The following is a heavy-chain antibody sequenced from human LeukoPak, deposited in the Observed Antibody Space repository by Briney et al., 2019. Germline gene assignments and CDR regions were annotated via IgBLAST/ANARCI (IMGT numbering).Heavy chain of an antibody. CDR2: IYPGDSNT. Sequence: GESLKISCQASGYSFSNYWIGWVRQMPGEGLEWMGIIYPGDSNTRYSPSFRGHVTISADKSISTAYLQWNSLKASDTAMYYCARDSGGSTLYNFDYWGQGTLVTVSS. CDR3: ARDSGGSTLYNFDY. D-gene: IGHD2-15*01. CDR1: GYSFSNYW. V-gene: IGHV5-51*01. J-gene: IGHJ4*02.